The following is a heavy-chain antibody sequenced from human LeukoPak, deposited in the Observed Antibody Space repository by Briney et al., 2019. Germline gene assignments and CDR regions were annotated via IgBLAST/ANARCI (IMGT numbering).Heavy chain of an antibody. J-gene: IGHJ4*02. D-gene: IGHD5-18*01. CDR2: ISYDGSNK. CDR3: AKEGGYSYGNQFDY. Sequence: GGSLRLSCAASGFTFSSYGMHWVRQAPGKGLEWVAVISYDGSNKYYADSVKGRFTISRDNSKNTLYLQMNSLRAEDTAVYYCAKEGGYSYGNQFDYWGQGTLVTVSS. CDR1: GFTFSSYG. V-gene: IGHV3-30*18.